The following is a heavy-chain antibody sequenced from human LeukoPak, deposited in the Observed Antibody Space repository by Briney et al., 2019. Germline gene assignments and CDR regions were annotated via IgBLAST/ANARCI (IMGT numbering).Heavy chain of an antibody. Sequence: PGESLRLSCVLSGLTFSDAWMSWVRQAPGKGVEWVGRIRNDRITDYAAPVQGRFSISRDNSKNTFYLQMNSLRTEDTGMYFCTWMATIFTVDYWGQGTLVTVSS. D-gene: IGHD5-12*01. CDR3: TWMATIFTVDY. V-gene: IGHV3-15*01. J-gene: IGHJ4*02. CDR1: GLTFSDAW. CDR2: IRNDRIT.